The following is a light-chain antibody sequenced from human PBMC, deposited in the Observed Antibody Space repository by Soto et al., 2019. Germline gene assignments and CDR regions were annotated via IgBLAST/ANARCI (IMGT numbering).Light chain of an antibody. CDR3: QQSNSSPPT. J-gene: IGKJ4*01. Sequence: IQMTQCPSALSSSVVDRVTITCRASQSITNYLNWYQHKPGQAPNLLIYAASTLQAGVPSRFRGSGSGTDFTLTISSLQPEDFATYFCQQSNSSPPTFGGGTKVDIK. V-gene: IGKV1-39*01. CDR1: QSITNY. CDR2: AAS.